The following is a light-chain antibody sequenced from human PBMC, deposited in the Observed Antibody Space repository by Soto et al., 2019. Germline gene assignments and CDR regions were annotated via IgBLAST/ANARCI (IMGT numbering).Light chain of an antibody. V-gene: IGLV2-18*02. CDR1: SSDVGSYNR. CDR3: SSYTSSSTYV. J-gene: IGLJ1*01. CDR2: DVS. Sequence: QSVLTQPASVSGSPGQSITISCTGTSSDVGSYNRVSWYQHPPGTAPKLMIYDVSNRPSGVPDRFSGSKSGNTASLTISGLQAEDEADYYCSSYTSSSTYVFGTGTKVTVL.